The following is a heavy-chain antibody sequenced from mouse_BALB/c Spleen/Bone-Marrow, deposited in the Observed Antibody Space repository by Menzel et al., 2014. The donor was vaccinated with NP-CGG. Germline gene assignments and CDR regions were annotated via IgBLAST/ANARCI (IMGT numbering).Heavy chain of an antibody. CDR1: GFTFTDYY. V-gene: IGHV7-3*02. D-gene: IGHD1-2*01. J-gene: IGHJ1*01. CDR2: IRNKANGYTT. CDR3: ARDFTTASYWYFDV. Sequence: VQLKESGGGLVQPGGSLRLSCATSGFTFTDYYMSWVRQPPGKALEWLGSIRNKANGYTTEYSASVKGRFTISRDNSQSIFYLQMNTLRAEDSATYYCARDFTTASYWYFDVWGAGTTVTVSS.